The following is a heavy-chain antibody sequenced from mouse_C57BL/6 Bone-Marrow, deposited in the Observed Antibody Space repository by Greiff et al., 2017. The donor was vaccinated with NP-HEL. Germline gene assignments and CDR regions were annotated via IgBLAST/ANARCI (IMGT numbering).Heavy chain of an antibody. CDR3: ARHRVRDWYFDV. J-gene: IGHJ1*03. Sequence: DVKLVESGGGLVQPGGSLKLSCAASGFTFSDYYMYWVRQTPEKRLEWVAYISNGGGSTYYPDTVKGRFTISRDNAKNTLYLQMSRLKSEDTAMYYCARHRVRDWYFDVWGTGTTVTVSS. CDR1: GFTFSDYY. V-gene: IGHV5-12*01. CDR2: ISNGGGST. D-gene: IGHD2-13*01.